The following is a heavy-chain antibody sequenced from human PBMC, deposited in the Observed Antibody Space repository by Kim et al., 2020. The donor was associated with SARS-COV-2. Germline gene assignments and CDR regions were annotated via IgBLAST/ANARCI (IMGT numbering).Heavy chain of an antibody. J-gene: IGHJ4*02. D-gene: IGHD2-15*01. CDR1: GHIFTRDS. V-gene: IGHV1-3*01. CDR3: LGGYDFDY. CDR2: INCASGNT. Sequence: ASVKVSCKTSGHIFTRDSIHWVRQAPGQRLEWMGIINCASGNTKYSPKFHGRVTFTTDTSASTAYMELSSLRSEDSAVYFCLGGYDFDYWGRGTVITFSS.